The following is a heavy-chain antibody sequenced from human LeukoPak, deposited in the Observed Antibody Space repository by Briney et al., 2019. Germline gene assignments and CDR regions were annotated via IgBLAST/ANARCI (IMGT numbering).Heavy chain of an antibody. J-gene: IGHJ4*02. CDR1: GFTFTDYD. D-gene: IGHD5-12*01. Sequence: PGGSLRLSCAASGFTFTDYDMHWVRQTTGKGLEWVSAIGTLSDTFYPDFVKGRFTISRENAKNSLYLQMNSLRAEDTAVYYCARGRHGGYLTASSIDYWGQGTLVTVSS. CDR2: IGTLSDT. CDR3: ARGRHGGYLTASSIDY. V-gene: IGHV3-13*01.